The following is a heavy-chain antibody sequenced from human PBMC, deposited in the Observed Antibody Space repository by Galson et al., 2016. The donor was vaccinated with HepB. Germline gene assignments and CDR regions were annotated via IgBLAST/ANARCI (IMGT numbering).Heavy chain of an antibody. CDR3: ARQRDNRGYDPSFDF. V-gene: IGHV4-39*01. Sequence: SETLSLTCSVSGGSISSSSYYWGWIRQPPGKGLEWIGRIYYRGSAHFSPSPKSRVSMSVDTSKAKFSLKLTSVIAADTAVYFCARQRDNRGYDPSFDFWGQGILGTVSS. CDR2: IYYRGSA. J-gene: IGHJ4*02. CDR1: GGSISSSSYY. D-gene: IGHD5-12*01.